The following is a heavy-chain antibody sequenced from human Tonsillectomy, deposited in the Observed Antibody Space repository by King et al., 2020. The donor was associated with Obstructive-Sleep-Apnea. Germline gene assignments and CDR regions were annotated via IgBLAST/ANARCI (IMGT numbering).Heavy chain of an antibody. CDR1: GFTVSNNF. CDR3: ASGGDFSPFDY. D-gene: IGHD3-3*01. J-gene: IGHJ4*02. Sequence: VQLVESGGGLVQPGGSLRLSCAASGFTVSNNFMNWVRQAPGKGLEWVSVIYSVSSTFYADSVKGRFTISRDNSKNTLYLQMHNLRVEDTAVYYCASGGDFSPFDYWGQGTLVTGSS. CDR2: IYSVSST. V-gene: IGHV3-66*01.